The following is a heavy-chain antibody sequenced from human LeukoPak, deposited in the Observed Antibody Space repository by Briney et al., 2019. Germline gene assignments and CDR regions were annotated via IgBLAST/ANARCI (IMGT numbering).Heavy chain of an antibody. CDR1: GFTFSSHA. J-gene: IGHJ4*02. CDR2: IKGGGGDP. V-gene: IGHV3-23*01. D-gene: IGHD2-21*02. Sequence: GGSLRLSCAASGFTFSSHAMGWVRQAPGKGLEWVSSIKGGGGDPFYADSVNGRLTISRDNSKNTLFLQLDSLRAEDTAVYYCARGGHDFNPFYWWGQGTLVTVSS. CDR3: ARGGHDFNPFYW.